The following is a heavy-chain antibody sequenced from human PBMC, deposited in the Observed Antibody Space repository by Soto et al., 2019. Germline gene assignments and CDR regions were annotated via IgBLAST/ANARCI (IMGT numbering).Heavy chain of an antibody. CDR1: GGSISSGDYY. CDR2: IYYSGST. J-gene: IGHJ4*02. Sequence: PSETLSLTCTVSGGSISSGDYYWSWIRQPPGKGLEWIGYIYYSGSTYYNPSLKSRVTISVDTSKNQFSLKLSSVTAADTAVYYCARGAVYYDSSGYIVWGQGTLVTVSS. CDR3: ARGAVYYDSSGYIV. D-gene: IGHD3-22*01. V-gene: IGHV4-30-4*01.